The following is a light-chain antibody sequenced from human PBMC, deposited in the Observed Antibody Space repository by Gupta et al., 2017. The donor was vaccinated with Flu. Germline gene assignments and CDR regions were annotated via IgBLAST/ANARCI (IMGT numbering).Light chain of an antibody. Sequence: RITISAAGTSAEVGSNDVNWYQHHPATDPNLLMYYNDKRRTAVPARFFAAKSATTASTPTIGVQAEDEADYYYAASDASRNSWVFGGGTKMTVL. CDR2: YND. V-gene: IGLV1-44*01. CDR1: SAEVGSND. CDR3: AASDASRNSWV. J-gene: IGLJ3*02.